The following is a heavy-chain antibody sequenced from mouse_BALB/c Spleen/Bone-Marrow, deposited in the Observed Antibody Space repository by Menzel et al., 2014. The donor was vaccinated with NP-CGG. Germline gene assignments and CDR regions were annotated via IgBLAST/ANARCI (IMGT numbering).Heavy chain of an antibody. CDR2: IRNKANGYTT. CDR1: GFTFTDYY. Sequence: EVKLMESGGGLGQPGGSLRLSCATSGFTFTDYYMSWVRQPPGKALEWLGFIRNKANGYTTGYSASVKGRFTISRDNSQSILYLQMNTLRAEDSATYYCARDTVITTHWYFDVWGAGTTVTVSS. CDR3: ARDTVITTHWYFDV. D-gene: IGHD2-4*01. V-gene: IGHV7-3*02. J-gene: IGHJ1*01.